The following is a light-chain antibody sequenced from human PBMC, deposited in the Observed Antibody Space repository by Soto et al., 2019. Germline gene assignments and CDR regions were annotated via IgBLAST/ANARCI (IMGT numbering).Light chain of an antibody. CDR1: QSVSGD. CDR3: QQFGSSLWT. Sequence: EIVLTQSPATLSLSPGQRATLSCRASQSVSGDLAWFQQKPGQAPRLLIYGASSRATGIPDRFSGSGSGTDFTLTISRLEPEDFAVYYCQQFGSSLWTFGQGTKVEIK. J-gene: IGKJ1*01. CDR2: GAS. V-gene: IGKV3-20*01.